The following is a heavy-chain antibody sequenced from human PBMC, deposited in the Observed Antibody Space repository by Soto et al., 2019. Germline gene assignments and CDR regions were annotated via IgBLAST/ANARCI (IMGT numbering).Heavy chain of an antibody. V-gene: IGHV4-39*01. CDR2: IYYSGST. Sequence: LETLSLTCTVSGGSISSSSYFWGWIRQPPGKGLEWIGSIYYSGSTYYNPSLKSRFTVSVDTSKNQFSLKLSAVTAADTAVYYCARHPSDFWFDPWGQGTLVTVSS. J-gene: IGHJ5*02. CDR1: GGSISSSSYF. CDR3: ARHPSDFWFDP. D-gene: IGHD2-21*02.